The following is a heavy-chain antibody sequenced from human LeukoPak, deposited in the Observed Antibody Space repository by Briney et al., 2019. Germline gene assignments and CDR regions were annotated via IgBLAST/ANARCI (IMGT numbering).Heavy chain of an antibody. CDR2: INPSGGST. J-gene: IGHJ5*02. D-gene: IGHD3-16*01. CDR1: GYTFTSYY. V-gene: IGHV1-46*01. CDR3: ARDSGGGSLNALNWFDP. Sequence: GASVKVSCKASGYTFTSYYMHWVRQAPGQGLEWMGIINPSGGSTSYAQKFQGRVTMTRDMSTSTVYMELSSLRSEDTAVYYCARDSGGGSLNALNWFDPWGQGTLVTVSS.